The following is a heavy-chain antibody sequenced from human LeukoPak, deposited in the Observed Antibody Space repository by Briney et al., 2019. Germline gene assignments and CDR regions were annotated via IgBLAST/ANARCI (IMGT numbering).Heavy chain of an antibody. Sequence: GGSLRLSCAVSGFTFSSYAMSWVRLAPGKGLEWVSAITGSGDSTYYADSVKGRFTISRDNSKNTLYLQMNSLRAEDTAVYYCAKFGDSSGYYYVTYHGFDYWGQGTLVTVSS. CDR2: ITGSGDST. D-gene: IGHD3-22*01. V-gene: IGHV3-23*01. J-gene: IGHJ4*02. CDR1: GFTFSSYA. CDR3: AKFGDSSGYYYVTYHGFDY.